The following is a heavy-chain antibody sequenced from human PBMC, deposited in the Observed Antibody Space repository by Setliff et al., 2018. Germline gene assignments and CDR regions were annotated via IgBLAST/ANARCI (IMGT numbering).Heavy chain of an antibody. D-gene: IGHD4-17*01. CDR3: ARSRLYGGWFDP. Sequence: SVKVSCKASGFTFTSSAMQWVRQARGQRLEWIGWIVVGSGNTNYAQKFQERVTITRDMSTSTAYMELSSLRSEDTAVYYCARSRLYGGWFDPWGQGTLVTVSS. CDR2: IVVGSGNT. V-gene: IGHV1-58*02. J-gene: IGHJ5*02. CDR1: GFTFTSSA.